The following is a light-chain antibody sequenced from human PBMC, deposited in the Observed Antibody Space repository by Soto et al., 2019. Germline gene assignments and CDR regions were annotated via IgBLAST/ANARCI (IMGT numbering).Light chain of an antibody. Sequence: DIQMTQSPSSLSASVGERLTITCQASHDITSYLNWYQHKPGKAPKLLIYDASILEAGVPPRFSGSGSGSAFTLSISGLQPEDVATYYCQHCDYLPIFGPGTTVDFK. CDR2: DAS. CDR1: HDITSY. J-gene: IGKJ3*01. CDR3: QHCDYLPI. V-gene: IGKV1-33*01.